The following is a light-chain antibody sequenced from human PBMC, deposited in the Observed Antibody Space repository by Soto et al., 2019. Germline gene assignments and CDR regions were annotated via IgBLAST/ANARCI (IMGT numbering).Light chain of an antibody. V-gene: IGKV1-5*01. J-gene: IGKJ5*01. CDR1: QSISSW. CDR2: DAS. Sequence: DIQMTQSPSTLSASVGDRVTITCRASQSISSWLAWYQQKPGKAPKLLIYDASSLESGVPSRFSGSGSETEFTLTISSLQPDEFATYYCQQYNSDLFGQGTRLEIK. CDR3: QQYNSDL.